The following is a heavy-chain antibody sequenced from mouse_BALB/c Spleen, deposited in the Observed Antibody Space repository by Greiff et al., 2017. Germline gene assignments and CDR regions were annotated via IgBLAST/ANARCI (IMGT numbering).Heavy chain of an antibody. Sequence: EVNLVESGGGLVQPGGSLRLSCATSGFTFTDYYMSWVRQPPGKALEWLGFIRNKANGYTTEYSASVKGRFTISRDNSQSILYLQMNTLRAEDSATYYCARPLYCDYDAVAYWGQGTLVTVSA. CDR3: ARPLYCDYDAVAY. CDR1: GFTFTDYY. V-gene: IGHV7-3*02. D-gene: IGHD2-4*01. J-gene: IGHJ3*01. CDR2: IRNKANGYTT.